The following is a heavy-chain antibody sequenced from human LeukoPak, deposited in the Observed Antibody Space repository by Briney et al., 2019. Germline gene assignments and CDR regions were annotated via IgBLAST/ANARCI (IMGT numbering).Heavy chain of an antibody. J-gene: IGHJ6*03. D-gene: IGHD3-16*02. Sequence: PGGSLRLSCAVSGLTFSSHCMHWVRQAPGQGLEWGSRINTDGNITVYADSVRGRFTISRDNAKNTLYLQMTNLRVEATAVYYCARGRYSYPYSYYYYMDGGGKGTTVSVSS. V-gene: IGHV3-74*01. CDR1: GLTFSSHC. CDR2: INTDGNIT. CDR3: ARGRYSYPYSYYYYMDG.